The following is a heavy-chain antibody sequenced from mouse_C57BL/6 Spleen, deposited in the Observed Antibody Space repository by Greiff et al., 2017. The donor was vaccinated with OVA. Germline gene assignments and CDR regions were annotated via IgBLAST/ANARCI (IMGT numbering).Heavy chain of an antibody. CDR2: IYPGNSDT. J-gene: IGHJ1*03. V-gene: IGHV1-5*01. CDR1: GYTFTSYW. Sequence: EVQLQQSGTVLARPGASVKMSCKTSGYTFTSYWMHWVKQRPGQGLEWIGAIYPGNSDTSYNQKFKGKAKLTAVTSASTAYMELSSLTNEDSAVYYGKRWGFAVVDWYVDVWGTGTTVTVSS. CDR3: KRWGFAVVDWYVDV. D-gene: IGHD1-1*01.